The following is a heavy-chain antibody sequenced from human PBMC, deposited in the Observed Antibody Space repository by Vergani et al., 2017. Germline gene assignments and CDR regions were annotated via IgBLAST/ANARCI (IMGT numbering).Heavy chain of an antibody. CDR2: IYYSGST. J-gene: IGHJ4*02. Sequence: QLPLQESCPRLVKPSATLSMTCSISGASIRSSNYYWGWIRQPPGKGLEWIASIYYSGSTYYNPSLKSRVTQSVDTSKNQYSLKLRYVTAADTAVYYCAREVYCTNGVCFTLFDVWGQGSLVTVSS. CDR3: AREVYCTNGVCFTLFDV. D-gene: IGHD2-8*01. CDR1: GASIRSSNYY. V-gene: IGHV4-39*02.